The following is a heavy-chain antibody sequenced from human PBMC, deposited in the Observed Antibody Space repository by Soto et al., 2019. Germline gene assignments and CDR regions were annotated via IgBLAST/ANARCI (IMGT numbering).Heavy chain of an antibody. Sequence: GASVKVSCKVSGYTLTELSMHWVRQAPGKGLEWMGGFDPEDGETIYAQKFQGRVTMTEDTSTDTAYMELSSLRSEDTAVYYCATDFTHPRSFGGYVKLSYYYYYGMDVWGQGTTVTVSS. J-gene: IGHJ6*02. CDR1: GYTLTELS. V-gene: IGHV1-24*01. CDR3: ATDFTHPRSFGGYVKLSYYYYYGMDV. CDR2: FDPEDGET. D-gene: IGHD3-16*01.